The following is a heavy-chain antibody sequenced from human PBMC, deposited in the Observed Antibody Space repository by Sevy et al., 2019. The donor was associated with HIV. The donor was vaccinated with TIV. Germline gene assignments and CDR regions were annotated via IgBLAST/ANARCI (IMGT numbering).Heavy chain of an antibody. Sequence: ASVKVSCKVSGYTLTELSMHWVRQAPGKGLEWMGGFDPEDGETIYAQKFQGRVTMTEDTSTDTAYMELCSLRSEDTAVYYCATRYYDFWSGYYTGNWFDPWGQGTLVTVSS. J-gene: IGHJ5*02. V-gene: IGHV1-24*01. D-gene: IGHD3-3*01. CDR2: FDPEDGET. CDR1: GYTLTELS. CDR3: ATRYYDFWSGYYTGNWFDP.